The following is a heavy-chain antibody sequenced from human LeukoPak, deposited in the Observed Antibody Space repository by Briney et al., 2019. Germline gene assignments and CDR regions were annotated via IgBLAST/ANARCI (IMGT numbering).Heavy chain of an antibody. Sequence: PSETLSLTCTVSGYSISCGYFWGWVRQPPGKGLEWIGSIYPGGTTYYSPSLKSRLTISVDTSRNQLSLKLSFVNAADTAVYYCAREERDKSWFVVGDYWGQGTLVTVSS. V-gene: IGHV4-38-2*02. D-gene: IGHD3-10*01. CDR2: IYPGGTT. CDR1: GYSISCGYF. CDR3: AREERDKSWFVVGDY. J-gene: IGHJ4*02.